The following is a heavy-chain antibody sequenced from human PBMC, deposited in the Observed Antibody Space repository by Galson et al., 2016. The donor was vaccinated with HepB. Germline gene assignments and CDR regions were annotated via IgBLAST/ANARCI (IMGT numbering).Heavy chain of an antibody. CDR3: ARSAYFKDWRDP. CDR2: TAYRSQWLY. CDR1: GDSVSGNTAT. Sequence: CAISGDSVSGNTATWNWIRQSPSRGLEWLGRTAYRSQWLYVYAPSLKGRITIKPDTSTNQFSLHLTFVTPEDTAIYYCARSAYFKDWRDPWCQGTLVTVSS. J-gene: IGHJ5*02. V-gene: IGHV6-1*01. D-gene: IGHD2/OR15-2a*01.